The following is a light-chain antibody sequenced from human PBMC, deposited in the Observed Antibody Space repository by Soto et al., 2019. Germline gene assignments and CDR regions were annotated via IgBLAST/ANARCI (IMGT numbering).Light chain of an antibody. V-gene: IGLV2-23*02. J-gene: IGLJ2*01. CDR3: CSYAGSSTLV. Sequence: QSALTQPASVSGSPGQSITISCTGTSSDVGTYNLVSWYQQHPDKAPKLIIYEVNKRPSGVSNLFFGSKSDNTASLTSSGLQAEDEADYYCCSYAGSSTLVFGGGTKLTVL. CDR2: EVN. CDR1: SSDVGTYNL.